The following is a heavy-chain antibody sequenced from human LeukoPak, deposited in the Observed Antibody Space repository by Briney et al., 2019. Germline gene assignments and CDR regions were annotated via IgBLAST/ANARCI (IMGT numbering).Heavy chain of an antibody. CDR3: ATSTVTDAFDI. V-gene: IGHV4-59*01. Sequence: SETLSPTCTVSGGSISSYYWSWIRQPPGKGLEWIGYIYYSGSTNYNPSLKSRVTISVDTPKNQFSLKLSSVTAADTAVYYCATSTVTDAFDIWGQGTMVTVSS. CDR2: IYYSGST. D-gene: IGHD4-11*01. CDR1: GGSISSYY. J-gene: IGHJ3*02.